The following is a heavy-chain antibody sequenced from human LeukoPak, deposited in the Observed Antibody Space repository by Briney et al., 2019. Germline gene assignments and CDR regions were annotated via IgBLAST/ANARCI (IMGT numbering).Heavy chain of an antibody. D-gene: IGHD3/OR15-3a*01. V-gene: IGHV1-18*01. CDR2: ISTFKGDT. Sequence: ASAKVSCKASGGTFSSYAISWVRQAPGQGLEWMGWISTFKGDTKYAQKFQVRVSMTTDTSTSTAHLELRSLRSEDTAIYYCARDTGLGLFGVWGQGTVVTVSS. CDR3: ARDTGLGLFGV. J-gene: IGHJ3*01. CDR1: GGTFSSYA.